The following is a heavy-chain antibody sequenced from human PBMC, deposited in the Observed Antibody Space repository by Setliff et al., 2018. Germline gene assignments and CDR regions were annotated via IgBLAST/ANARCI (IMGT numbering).Heavy chain of an antibody. CDR2: IYHSGST. CDR3: ASTIAAAGTAADY. Sequence: PSETLSLTCTVSGGSISSSRYYWGWIRQPPGKGLEWIGSIYHSGSTYYNPSLKSRVTISVDTSKNQFSLKLSSVTAADTAVYYCASTIAAAGTAADYWGQGTLVTVSS. J-gene: IGHJ4*02. V-gene: IGHV4-39*01. D-gene: IGHD6-13*01. CDR1: GGSISSSRYY.